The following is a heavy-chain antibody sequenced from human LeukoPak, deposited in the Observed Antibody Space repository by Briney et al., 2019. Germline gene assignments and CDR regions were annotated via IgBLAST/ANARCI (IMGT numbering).Heavy chain of an antibody. J-gene: IGHJ6*02. V-gene: IGHV4-34*01. Sequence: SETLSLTCAVYGGSFSGYYWSWIRQPPGKGLEWIGEINHSGSTNYNPSLKSRVTISVDTSKNQFSLKLSSVTAADTAVYYCARDRTRLLWFGEFPAMNSANYYGMDVWGQGTTVTVSS. CDR1: GGSFSGYY. CDR3: ARDRTRLLWFGEFPAMNSANYYGMDV. D-gene: IGHD3-10*01. CDR2: INHSGST.